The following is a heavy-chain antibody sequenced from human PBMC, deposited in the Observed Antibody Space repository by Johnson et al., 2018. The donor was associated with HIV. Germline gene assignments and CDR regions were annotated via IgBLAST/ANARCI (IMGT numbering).Heavy chain of an antibody. CDR1: GFTVSSNY. D-gene: IGHD3-22*01. CDR3: ARETSPYYYDSSGYYSHDAFDI. J-gene: IGHJ3*02. Sequence: EVQLVESGGGLIQPGGSLRLSCAASGFTVSSNYMSWVRQAPGKGLAWVSVIYSGGSTYYADSVKGRFTISRDNSQNTLYLQMNSLRAEDTAVYYCARETSPYYYDSSGYYSHDAFDIWGQGTMVTVSS. CDR2: IYSGGST. V-gene: IGHV3-53*01.